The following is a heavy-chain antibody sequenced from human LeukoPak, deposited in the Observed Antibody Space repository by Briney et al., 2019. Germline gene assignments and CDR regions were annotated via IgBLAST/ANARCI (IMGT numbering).Heavy chain of an antibody. CDR2: IYTSGTI. J-gene: IGHJ5*02. CDR3: ARDSGTTGEVKFDP. CDR1: GGSISSYY. V-gene: IGHV4-4*07. Sequence: SETLSLTCTVSGGSISSYYWSWIRQPAGTALEWIGRIYTSGTITYNPSLKSRVTVSVDTSKNQFSLKLSSVTAADTAVYYCARDSGTTGEVKFDPWGRGTLVTVSS. D-gene: IGHD3-10*01.